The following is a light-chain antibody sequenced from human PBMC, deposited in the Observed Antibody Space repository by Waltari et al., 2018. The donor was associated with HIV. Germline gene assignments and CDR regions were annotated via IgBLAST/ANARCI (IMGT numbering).Light chain of an antibody. J-gene: IGKJ1*01. V-gene: IGKV3-20*01. CDR2: GAS. Sequence: EIVLTQSPGTLSLSPGERATLSCRASQSTISNYLAWYQQKPGQAPRLLIYGASSRATGIPDRFSGSGSVTDFTLTTSRLEPEDFAVYYCQQYGSSPWTFGQGTKVEIK. CDR1: QSTISNY. CDR3: QQYGSSPWT.